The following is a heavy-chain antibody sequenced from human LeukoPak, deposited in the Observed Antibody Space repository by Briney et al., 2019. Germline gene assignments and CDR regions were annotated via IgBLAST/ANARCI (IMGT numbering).Heavy chain of an antibody. Sequence: ASVKVSCKSSGYTFTNYGISWVREAPGQGLEWMGWISGYNGNTNYAQELQGRVTITTDTSTNTDYMELQSLSSDDAASAECSGDSGPYYGDYDRCLAYWGRGTLVTVSS. V-gene: IGHV1-18*01. CDR1: GYTFTNYG. CDR2: ISGYNGNT. CDR3: SGDSGPYYGDYDRCLAY. D-gene: IGHD4-17*01. J-gene: IGHJ4*02.